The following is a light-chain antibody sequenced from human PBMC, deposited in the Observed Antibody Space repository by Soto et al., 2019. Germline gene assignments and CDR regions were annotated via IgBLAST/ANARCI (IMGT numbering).Light chain of an antibody. CDR2: GAS. Sequence: EIVLTQSPDTLSLSPGERATLSCRASQSVSSFSLAWYRQKPGQSPTLLIYGASSRATGISDRFSGSGSETDFTLTISRLESEDFAVYYCQQYASSPTFGQGTKVEIK. CDR3: QQYASSPT. CDR1: QSVSSFS. V-gene: IGKV3-20*01. J-gene: IGKJ1*01.